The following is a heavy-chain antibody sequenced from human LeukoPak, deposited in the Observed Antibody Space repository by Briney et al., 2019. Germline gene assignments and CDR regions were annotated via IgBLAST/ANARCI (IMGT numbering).Heavy chain of an antibody. J-gene: IGHJ4*02. CDR2: IYCSGTT. CDR1: GGSISSYY. Sequence: SETLSLTCTVSGGSISSYYWSWIRQTPGEGLEWIGYIYCSGTTNYNPSLKSRVTMSVDTSKNQFSLNLSSVTAADTAVYYCARGGSSSSLNHFDYWGQGTLVTVSP. D-gene: IGHD6-13*01. CDR3: ARGGSSSSLNHFDY. V-gene: IGHV4-59*01.